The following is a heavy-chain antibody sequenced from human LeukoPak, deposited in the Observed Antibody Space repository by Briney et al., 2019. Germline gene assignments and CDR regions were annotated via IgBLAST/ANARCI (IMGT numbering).Heavy chain of an antibody. J-gene: IGHJ4*02. Sequence: SETLSLTCTVSGGSISSGCYYWRWTRHHPGKGLEWFGYIYYSESTYYNPSLKTRDTITVDTPKHQFSLTQSSVTAAHAAVFYCASGGWACFRQQLAFDYWGQGSLVTDS. V-gene: IGHV4-31*03. CDR1: GGSISSGCYY. CDR3: ASGGWACFRQQLAFDY. CDR2: IYYSEST. D-gene: IGHD2-2*01.